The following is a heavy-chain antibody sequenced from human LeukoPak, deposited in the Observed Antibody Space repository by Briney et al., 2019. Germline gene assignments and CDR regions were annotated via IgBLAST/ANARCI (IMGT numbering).Heavy chain of an antibody. CDR1: GFTFSSYS. CDR2: ISSSSSYI. V-gene: IGHV3-21*01. CDR3: ARAPRGSGWSHFFN. Sequence: GESLRLSCAASGFTFSSYSMNWVRQTPAEGLEWVSAISSSSSYISYADSVEGRFTISRDNAKNSLYLQMNSLRAEDTAVYYCARAPRGSGWSHFFNWGQGTLVTVSS. D-gene: IGHD6-19*01. J-gene: IGHJ4*02.